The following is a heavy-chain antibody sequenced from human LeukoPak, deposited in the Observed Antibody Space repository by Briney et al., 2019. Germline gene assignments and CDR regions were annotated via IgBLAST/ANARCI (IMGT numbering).Heavy chain of an antibody. J-gene: IGHJ4*02. CDR2: ISGSGDTT. D-gene: IGHD4-11*01. Sequence: GGSLRLSCAASGFTFNNYAMSWVHQAPGKGLEWVSGISGSGDTTYYADSVKGRFTISRDNSKNTLYLQMNSLRAEDTAVYYCAKDLYSNYPDYWGQGTLVTVSS. CDR3: AKDLYSNYPDY. V-gene: IGHV3-23*01. CDR1: GFTFNNYA.